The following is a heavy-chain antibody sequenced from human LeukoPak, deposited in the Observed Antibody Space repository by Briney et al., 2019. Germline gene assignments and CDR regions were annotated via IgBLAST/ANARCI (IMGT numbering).Heavy chain of an antibody. V-gene: IGHV3-23*01. D-gene: IGHD5/OR15-5a*01. CDR3: ASTKPARRYFDY. CDR2: ISGSGANT. Sequence: GGSLGLSCAGSGFTFSSNPPSSVRQAPGKGLEWVSAISGSGANTYYGDSVRGRFTISRDNSKNTLYLQMNTLRADDTAVYYCASTKPARRYFDYWGQGILVTDCS. CDR1: GFTFSSNP. J-gene: IGHJ4*02.